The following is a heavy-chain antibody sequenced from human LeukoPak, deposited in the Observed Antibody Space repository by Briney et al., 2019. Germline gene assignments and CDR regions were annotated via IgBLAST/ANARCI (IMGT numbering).Heavy chain of an antibody. CDR1: GGTFSSYA. CDR2: TIPIFGTA. Sequence: SVKVSCKASGGTFSSYAISWVRQAPGQGLEWMGGTIPIFGTANYAQKFQGRVTITADESTSTAYMELSSLRSEDTAVYYCARGIRYSYGSYYYMDVWGKGTTVTVSS. J-gene: IGHJ6*03. V-gene: IGHV1-69*13. D-gene: IGHD5-18*01. CDR3: ARGIRYSYGSYYYMDV.